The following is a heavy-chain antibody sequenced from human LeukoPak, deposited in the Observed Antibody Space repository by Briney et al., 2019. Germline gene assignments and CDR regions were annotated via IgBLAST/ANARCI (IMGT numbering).Heavy chain of an antibody. CDR2: ISSSSSYI. J-gene: IGHJ3*02. CDR1: GFTFSSYS. CDR3: ARDPGRRIQLWFPYAFDI. V-gene: IGHV3-21*01. D-gene: IGHD5-18*01. Sequence: TGGSLRLSCAASGFTFSSYSMNWVRQAPGKGLEWVSSISSSSSYIYYADSVKGRFTISRDNAKNSLYLQMNSLRAEDTAVYYCARDPGRRIQLWFPYAFDIWGQGTMVTVSS.